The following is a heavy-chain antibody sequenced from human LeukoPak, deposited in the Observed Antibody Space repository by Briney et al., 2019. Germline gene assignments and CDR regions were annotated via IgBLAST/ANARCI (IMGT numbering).Heavy chain of an antibody. D-gene: IGHD6-13*01. J-gene: IGHJ4*02. CDR2: INHSGST. CDR1: GGSFSGYY. CDR3: ARGPLSSSSVDY. V-gene: IGHV4-34*01. Sequence: SETLSLTCAVYGGSFSGYYWSWIRQPPGKGLEWIGEINHSGSTNYNPSLKSRVTISVDTSKNQSSLKLSSVTAADTAVYYCARGPLSSSSVDYWGQGTLVTVSS.